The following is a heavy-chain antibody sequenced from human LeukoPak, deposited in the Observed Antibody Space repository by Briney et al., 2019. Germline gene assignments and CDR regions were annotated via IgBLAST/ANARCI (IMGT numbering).Heavy chain of an antibody. Sequence: GGSLRLSCAASGFTFSSYGMHWVRQAPGKGLEWVAVIWYDGSNKYYADSVKGRFTISRDNSKNTLYLQMNSLRAEDTAVYYCAKRRPTGYCSGGSCPPYYYYGMDVWGQGTTVTVSS. CDR2: IWYDGSNK. D-gene: IGHD2-15*01. J-gene: IGHJ6*02. V-gene: IGHV3-33*06. CDR3: AKRRPTGYCSGGSCPPYYYYGMDV. CDR1: GFTFSSYG.